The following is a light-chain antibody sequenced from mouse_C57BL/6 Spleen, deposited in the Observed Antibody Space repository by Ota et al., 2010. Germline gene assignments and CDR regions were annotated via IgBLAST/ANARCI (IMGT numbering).Light chain of an antibody. Sequence: DIQMTQSPASLSASVGETVTITCRASENIYSYLAWYQQKQGKSPQLLVYNAKTLAEGVPSRFSGSGSGTQFSLKINSLQPEDFGDYYCQXYYGTSSTFG. J-gene: IGKJ1*02. CDR3: QXYYGTSST. CDR1: ENIYSY. CDR2: NAK. V-gene: IGKV12-44*01.